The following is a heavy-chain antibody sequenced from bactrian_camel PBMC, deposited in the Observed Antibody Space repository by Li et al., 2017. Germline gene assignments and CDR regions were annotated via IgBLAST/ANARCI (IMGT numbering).Heavy chain of an antibody. J-gene: IGHJ4*01. CDR2: FDPEDTA. D-gene: IGHD5*01. V-gene: IGHV3S67*01. CDR3: AADTGSNLGSWKDVLDYRY. CDR1: GYTFSRYC. Sequence: VQLVESGGGSVQPGGSLRLSCAASGYTFSRYCMGWFRQVPGKEREGVAVFDPEDTALYADSVKGRFTISRDNAKNTLYLQMNNLKPEDTAMYYCAADTGSNLGSWKDVLDYRYRGQGTQVTVS.